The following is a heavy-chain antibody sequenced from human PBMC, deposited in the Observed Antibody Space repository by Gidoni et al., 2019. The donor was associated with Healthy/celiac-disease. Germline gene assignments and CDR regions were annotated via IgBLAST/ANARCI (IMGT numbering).Heavy chain of an antibody. CDR1: GFTVSSYW. CDR3: ARDRHGITSDY. J-gene: IGHJ4*02. D-gene: IGHD1-20*01. Sequence: ELPLLESGRGLVQPGVSLRLSFSASGFTVSSYWMHWVRQAPGKGLVWVSRINSDGSSTSYADYVKGRFTISRDKAKNTLYLQMNSLRAEDTAVYYCARDRHGITSDYWGQGTLVTVSS. V-gene: IGHV3-74*01. CDR2: INSDGSST.